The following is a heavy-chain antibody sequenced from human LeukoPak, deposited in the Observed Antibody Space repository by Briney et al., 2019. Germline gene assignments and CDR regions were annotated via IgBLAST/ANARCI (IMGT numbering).Heavy chain of an antibody. Sequence: GSLRLSSAASGFTFSNAWMSWVREAPGKGLEWLGRIGSKTDGGTTDYAASVKGRFTISRDDSTNTLYLQMNSLKTEDTAVYYCATYRFYYDSSGFDYWGQGTLVTVSS. D-gene: IGHD3-22*01. J-gene: IGHJ4*02. V-gene: IGHV3-15*04. CDR3: ATYRFYYDSSGFDY. CDR1: GFTFSNAW. CDR2: IGSKTDGGTT.